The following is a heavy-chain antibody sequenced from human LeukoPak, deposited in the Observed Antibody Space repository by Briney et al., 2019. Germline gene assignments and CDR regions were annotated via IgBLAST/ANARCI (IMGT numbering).Heavy chain of an antibody. D-gene: IGHD5-12*01. J-gene: IGHJ4*02. Sequence: GGSLRLSCEASGFTFSRYAIHWVRQAPGKGLERVAVISYDGTNEYFADSVKGRFTISRSNSKNTVYLQMNSLRTEDTALYYCARDASSDYDLGRYYFDHWGQGTLVTVSS. CDR3: ARDASSDYDLGRYYFDH. CDR2: ISYDGTNE. CDR1: GFTFSRYA. V-gene: IGHV3-30*04.